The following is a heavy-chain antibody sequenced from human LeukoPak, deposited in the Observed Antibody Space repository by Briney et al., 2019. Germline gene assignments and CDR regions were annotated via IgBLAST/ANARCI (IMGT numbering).Heavy chain of an antibody. CDR1: GYTFTSYY. J-gene: IGHJ4*02. CDR3: ARDEIYCSSTSCYHDLFDY. Sequence: ASVKVSCKASGYTFTSYYMHWVRQAPGQGLEWMGIINPSGGSTSYAQKFQGRVTMTRDTSTSTVYTELSSLRSEDTAVYYCARDEIYCSSTSCYHDLFDYWGQGTPVTVSS. CDR2: INPSGGST. V-gene: IGHV1-46*01. D-gene: IGHD2-2*01.